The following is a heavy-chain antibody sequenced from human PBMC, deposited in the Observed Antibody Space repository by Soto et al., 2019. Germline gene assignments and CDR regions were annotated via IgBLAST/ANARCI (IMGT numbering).Heavy chain of an antibody. CDR1: GFTFSNYW. J-gene: IGHJ4*02. CDR2: ISGDGSFT. CDR3: ARVGGGAGNFDY. V-gene: IGHV3-74*01. D-gene: IGHD2-21*01. Sequence: EVQLVESGGGLVQPGGSLRLSCGASGFTFSNYWMHWVGQAPGEGLVWVSRISGDGSFTRFADSVKGRFTISRDNAKNTMSLQMNSLRVDDTAVYYCARVGGGAGNFDYWGQGTLVTVSS.